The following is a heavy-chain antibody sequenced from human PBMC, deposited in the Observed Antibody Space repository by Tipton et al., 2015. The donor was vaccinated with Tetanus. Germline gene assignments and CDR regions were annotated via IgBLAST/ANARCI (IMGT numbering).Heavy chain of an antibody. CDR1: DGSSRNYY. CDR3: ARANYDSFKKGPFDS. V-gene: IGHV4-59*01. J-gene: IGHJ5*01. CDR2: IYSSGSA. D-gene: IGHD3-3*01. Sequence: TLSLTCFVSDGSSRNYYWSWIRQPPGKGLEWIGNIYSSGSANYNPPLRSRVTISVAASKDRFSLKMISVTPADTAVYYCARANYDSFKKGPFDSWGQGSLVIVSS.